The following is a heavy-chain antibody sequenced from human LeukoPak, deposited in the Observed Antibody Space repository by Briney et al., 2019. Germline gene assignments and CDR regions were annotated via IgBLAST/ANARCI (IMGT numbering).Heavy chain of an antibody. CDR1: GFTFSSFA. D-gene: IGHD3-10*01. CDR3: AKGHRGTMVRGAIDY. J-gene: IGHJ4*02. Sequence: GGSLRLSCSASGFTFSSFAMSWGRQAPGEGLEWVSAISGSGGSTYYADSGKGRFTISRDNSKNPLYLQMYSLRDQDKAGYYCAKGHRGTMVRGAIDYWGQGAILTVSS. V-gene: IGHV3-23*01. CDR2: ISGSGGST.